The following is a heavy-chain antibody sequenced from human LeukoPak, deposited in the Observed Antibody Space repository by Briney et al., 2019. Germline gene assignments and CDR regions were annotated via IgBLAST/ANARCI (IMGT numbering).Heavy chain of an antibody. J-gene: IGHJ6*02. V-gene: IGHV4-39*07. D-gene: IGHD6-13*01. Sequence: SETLSLTCTVSGGSISSSSYYWGWIRQPPGKGLEWIGSIYYSGSTYYSPFLKSRVTISVDTSKNQFSLKLSSVTAADTAVYYCARGIGSKIAAAGYYYYGMDVWGQGTTVTVSS. CDR2: IYYSGST. CDR3: ARGIGSKIAAAGYYYYGMDV. CDR1: GGSISSSSYY.